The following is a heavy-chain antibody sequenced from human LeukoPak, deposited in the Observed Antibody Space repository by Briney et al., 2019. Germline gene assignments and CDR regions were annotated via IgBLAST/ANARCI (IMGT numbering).Heavy chain of an antibody. D-gene: IGHD3-10*01. Sequence: KPSETLSLTGAGYGGSFSGYYWSWLRQPPGKGLEWIGELNHSGSTNYNQSLKRRVTISVDTSKNQFSLKLSSVTAADTAVYYCARGRPVLLWFGEPSNWFDPWGQGTLVTVSS. CDR2: LNHSGST. J-gene: IGHJ5*02. CDR1: GGSFSGYY. V-gene: IGHV4-34*01. CDR3: ARGRPVLLWFGEPSNWFDP.